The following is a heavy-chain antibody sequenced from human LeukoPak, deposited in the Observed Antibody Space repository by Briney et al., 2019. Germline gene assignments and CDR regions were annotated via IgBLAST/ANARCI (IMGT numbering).Heavy chain of an antibody. CDR2: IYYSGST. J-gene: IGHJ5*02. D-gene: IGHD3-22*01. CDR1: GGSISSGGYY. CDR3: ARSTYYYDSSGYYEGNWFDP. Sequence: PSQTLSLTCTVSGGSISSGGYYWGWIRQHPGKGLEWIGYIYYSGSTYYNPSLKSRVTISVDTSKNQFSLKLSSVTAADTAVYYCARSTYYYDSSGYYEGNWFDPWGQGTLVTVSS. V-gene: IGHV4-31*03.